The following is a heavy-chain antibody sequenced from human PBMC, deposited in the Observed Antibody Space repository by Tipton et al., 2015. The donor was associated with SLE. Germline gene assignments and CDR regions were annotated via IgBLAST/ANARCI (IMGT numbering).Heavy chain of an antibody. CDR2: IRFDGSDE. CDR1: GFRFSEFG. V-gene: IGHV3-30*02. J-gene: IGHJ5*02. D-gene: IGHD5-12*01. CDR3: TKEIVHSGYEKRFDP. Sequence: GSLRLSCAASGFRFSEFGMHWVRQAPGKGLEWVAFIRFDGSDEYYGDSVKGRFTISRDNSKNTLYLQMNSLRVEDTAVYYCTKEIVHSGYEKRFDPWGQGTQVTVSS.